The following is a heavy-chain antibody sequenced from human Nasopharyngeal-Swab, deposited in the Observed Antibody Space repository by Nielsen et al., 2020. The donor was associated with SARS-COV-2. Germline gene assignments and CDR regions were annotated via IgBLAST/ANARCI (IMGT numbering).Heavy chain of an antibody. J-gene: IGHJ5*02. CDR2: IYYSGST. Sequence: SETLSLTCTVSGGSISSYYWSWIRQPPGKGLEWIGYIYYSGSTNYNPSLKSRVTISVDTSKNQFSLKLSSVAAADTAVYYCARAIAPNWFDPWGQGTLVTVSS. V-gene: IGHV4-59*01. D-gene: IGHD6-13*01. CDR1: GGSISSYY. CDR3: ARAIAPNWFDP.